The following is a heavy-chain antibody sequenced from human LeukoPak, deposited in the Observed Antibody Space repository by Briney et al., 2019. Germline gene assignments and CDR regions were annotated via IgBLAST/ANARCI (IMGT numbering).Heavy chain of an antibody. CDR1: GFTFCSHN. J-gene: IGHJ4*02. CDR3: ARGKPLDY. CDR2: ISGGSAYI. Sequence: GGSLRLSCAASGFTFCSHNMNWVRQAPGKGLEWVSSISGGSAYIYFADSVKGRFTISRDNAMNSLYLQMNSLRAEDTGVYYCARGKPLDYWGQGTLVTVSS. V-gene: IGHV3-21*01.